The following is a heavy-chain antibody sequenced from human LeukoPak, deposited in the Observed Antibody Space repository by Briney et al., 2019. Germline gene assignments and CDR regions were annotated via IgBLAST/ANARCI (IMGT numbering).Heavy chain of an antibody. CDR2: IYYSGST. V-gene: IGHV4-39*07. CDR3: ARVLDYYGSGSRDFDY. J-gene: IGHJ4*02. Sequence: SETLSLTCTVSGVSISSSNSYWGWIRQPPGKGLEWIGSIYYSGSTYYNPSLKSRVTISVDTSKNQFSLKLSSVTAADTAVYYCARVLDYYGSGSRDFDYWGQGILVTVSS. D-gene: IGHD3-10*01. CDR1: GVSISSSNSY.